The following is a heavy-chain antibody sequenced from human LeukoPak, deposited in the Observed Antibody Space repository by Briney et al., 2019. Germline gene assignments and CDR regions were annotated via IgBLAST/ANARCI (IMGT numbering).Heavy chain of an antibody. D-gene: IGHD5-24*01. V-gene: IGHV4-59*01. J-gene: IGHJ4*02. Sequence: SETRSLTCTVPGDSIGVYYWSWFRQPPGKGLGWIVYIYGYSGSTNYNPSLKSRVTISVDTSKNQFSLKLTSVTAADTAVYFCARGGDGYNPNDYWGQGTLVTVSS. CDR1: GDSIGVYY. CDR3: ARGGDGYNPNDY. CDR2: IYGYSGST.